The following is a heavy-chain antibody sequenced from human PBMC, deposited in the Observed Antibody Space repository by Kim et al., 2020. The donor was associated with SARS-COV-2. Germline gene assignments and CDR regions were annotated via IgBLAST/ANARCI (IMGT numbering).Heavy chain of an antibody. D-gene: IGHD5-18*01. CDR2: IKSKTDGGTT. J-gene: IGHJ3*02. CDR3: TTDRVGYSYGAGAFDI. Sequence: GGSLRLSCAASGFTFSNAWMSWVRQAPGKGLEWVGRIKSKTDGGTTDYAAPVKGRFTISRDDSKNTLYLQMNSLKTEDTAVYYCTTDRVGYSYGAGAFDIWGQGTMVTVSS. V-gene: IGHV3-15*01. CDR1: GFTFSNAW.